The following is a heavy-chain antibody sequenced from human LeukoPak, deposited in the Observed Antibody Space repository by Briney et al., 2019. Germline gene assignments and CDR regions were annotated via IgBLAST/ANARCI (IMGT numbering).Heavy chain of an antibody. Sequence: GGSLRLSCAASGFTFSRYAMSWVRQAPGKGLEWVSAISGIGGSTYYADSVKGRFTISRDNSKNTLYLQMNSLRAEDTAVYYCAKGRGVDYYDSSGYYYYYFDYWGQGTLVTVSS. CDR3: AKGRGVDYYDSSGYYYYYFDY. V-gene: IGHV3-23*01. J-gene: IGHJ4*02. CDR1: GFTFSRYA. CDR2: ISGIGGST. D-gene: IGHD3-22*01.